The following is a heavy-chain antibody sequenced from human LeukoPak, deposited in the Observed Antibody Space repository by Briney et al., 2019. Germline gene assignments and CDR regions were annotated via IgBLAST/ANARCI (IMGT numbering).Heavy chain of an antibody. CDR2: ITSEGSST. D-gene: IGHD1-26*01. V-gene: IGHV3-74*03. Sequence: GGSLRLSCATSGFAFSTYWMYWVRQAPGKGLVWVSRITSEGSSTTYADSVKGRFTISRDDAKNTLYLEMNSLRAEDTAVYYCTGCENTGSCANWGQGTLVTVSS. CDR3: TGCENTGSCAN. J-gene: IGHJ4*02. CDR1: GFAFSTYW.